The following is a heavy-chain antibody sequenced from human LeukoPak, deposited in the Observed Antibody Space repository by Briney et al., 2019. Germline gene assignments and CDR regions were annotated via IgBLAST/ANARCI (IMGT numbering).Heavy chain of an antibody. Sequence: SETLSLTCTVFGGSIRSYFWSWIRQPPGKGLEWIGYIYYSGTTNYNPSLKSRVTISVDTSKTQFSLKLNSVTAADTAVCYCARADWDTAMIDYWGQGTLVTVSS. CDR1: GGSIRSYF. CDR3: ARADWDTAMIDY. D-gene: IGHD5-18*01. V-gene: IGHV4-59*01. CDR2: IYYSGTT. J-gene: IGHJ4*02.